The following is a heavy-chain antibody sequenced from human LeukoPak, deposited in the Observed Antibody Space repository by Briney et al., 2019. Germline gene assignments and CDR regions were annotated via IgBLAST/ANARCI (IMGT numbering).Heavy chain of an antibody. CDR1: EYTFTGYY. D-gene: IGHD3-16*01. V-gene: IGHV1-2*02. J-gene: IGHJ4*02. CDR2: INPNSGGT. CDR3: ARGGPAARLITFGGVTDY. Sequence: GASVKVSCKASEYTFTGYYMHWVRQAPGQGLEWMGWINPNSGGTNYAQKFQGRVTMTRDTSISTAYMELRNLRSDDTAVYYCARGGPAARLITFGGVTDYWGQGTLVTVSS.